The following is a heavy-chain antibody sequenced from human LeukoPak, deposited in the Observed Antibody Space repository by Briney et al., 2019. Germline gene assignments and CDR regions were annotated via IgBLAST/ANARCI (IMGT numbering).Heavy chain of an antibody. D-gene: IGHD6-13*01. CDR1: VFTFSSYG. J-gene: IGHJ6*02. Sequence: PGRSLRLSCAASVFTFSSYGMHWVRQAPGKGLEWVAVIWYDGSNKYYADSVKGRFTISRDNSKNTLYLQMNSLRAEDTAVYYCARMAQDKHSSSWSTDYYYYGMDVWGQGTTVTVSS. CDR2: IWYDGSNK. V-gene: IGHV3-33*01. CDR3: ARMAQDKHSSSWSTDYYYYGMDV.